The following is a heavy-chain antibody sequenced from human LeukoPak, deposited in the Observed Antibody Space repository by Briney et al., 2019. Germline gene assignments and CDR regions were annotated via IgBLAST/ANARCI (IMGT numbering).Heavy chain of an antibody. CDR2: IDNGGRT. V-gene: IGHV3-66*01. J-gene: IGHJ4*02. CDR1: GFTFSSYA. Sequence: QPGRSLRLSCAASGFTFSSYAMHWVRQAPGKGLEWVSVIDNGGRTYYADSVKGRFIISRDKSKNTLYLQMNSLRAEDTAVYYCARDLNDILTGYYTDYWGQGTLVTVSS. D-gene: IGHD3-9*01. CDR3: ARDLNDILTGYYTDY.